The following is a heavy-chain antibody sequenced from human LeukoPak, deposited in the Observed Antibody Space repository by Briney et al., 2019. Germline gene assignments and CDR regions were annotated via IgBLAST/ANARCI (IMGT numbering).Heavy chain of an antibody. D-gene: IGHD3-10*01. CDR2: IYPGNSDT. J-gene: IGHJ6*02. V-gene: IGHV5-51*01. Sequence: GESLKISCKGFGYSISSYWIGWVRQMPGKGLEWMGIIYPGNSDTRYGPSFQGQVTISADKSISTAYLQWSSLKASDTAMHYCARSDQLKWFGAPRRPYCYGFAVGGQGTTVTVSS. CDR1: GYSISSYW. CDR3: ARSDQLKWFGAPRRPYCYGFAV.